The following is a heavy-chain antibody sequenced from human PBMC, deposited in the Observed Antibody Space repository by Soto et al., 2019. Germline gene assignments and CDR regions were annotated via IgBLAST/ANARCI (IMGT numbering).Heavy chain of an antibody. V-gene: IGHV3-48*03. CDR2: ISGSGSTI. Sequence: PGVSLRLSCSAPGFTFSSHKMNWIRQTPGKRLEWIEKISGSGSTINYADSVKGRFTISRDNVQRTLHLQMDSLRVEDTGVYYCARGGVYWGRGTLVTVYS. D-gene: IGHD2-8*01. CDR1: GFTFSSHK. CDR3: ARGGVY. J-gene: IGHJ1*01.